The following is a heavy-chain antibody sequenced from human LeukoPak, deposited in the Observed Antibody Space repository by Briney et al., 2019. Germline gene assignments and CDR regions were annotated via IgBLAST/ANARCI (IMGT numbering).Heavy chain of an antibody. Sequence: ASVKVSCKAFGYTFTSNYMHWVRQAPGQGLEWMGIINPSGGSTSYAQKFQGGITLSRDTSTSTVYMELSSLRSDDTAVYYCARAVNTPIYYFEYWGQGALVTVSS. CDR1: GYTFTSNY. J-gene: IGHJ4*02. V-gene: IGHV1-46*01. D-gene: IGHD1/OR15-1a*01. CDR2: INPSGGST. CDR3: ARAVNTPIYYFEY.